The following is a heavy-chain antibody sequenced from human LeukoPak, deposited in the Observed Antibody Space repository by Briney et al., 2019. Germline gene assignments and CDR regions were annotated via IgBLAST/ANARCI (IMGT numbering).Heavy chain of an antibody. D-gene: IGHD3-10*01. J-gene: IGHJ4*02. Sequence: PSQTLSLTCTVSGGSISSGSYYWSWIRQPAGKGLEWIGRIYSTGSTNYNPSLKSRVTISIDKSKNQFSLKLSSVTAADTAVYYCAREVRFSMVRGEIDCWGQGTLVTVSS. CDR3: AREVRFSMVRGEIDC. CDR1: GGSISSGSYY. CDR2: IYSTGST. V-gene: IGHV4-61*02.